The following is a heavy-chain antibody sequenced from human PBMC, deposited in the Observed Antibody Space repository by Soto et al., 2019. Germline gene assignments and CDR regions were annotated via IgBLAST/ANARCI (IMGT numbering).Heavy chain of an antibody. CDR2: ISAYNGNT. CDR1: GYTFTSYG. Sequence: VKVSCKASGYTFTSYGISWVRQAPGQGLEWMGWISAYNGNTNYAQKLQGRVTMTTDTSTSTAYMELRSLRSDDTAVYYCAVQVDTAMGDYYYGMDVWGQGTTVTVS. CDR3: AVQVDTAMGDYYYGMDV. V-gene: IGHV1-18*01. J-gene: IGHJ6*02. D-gene: IGHD5-18*01.